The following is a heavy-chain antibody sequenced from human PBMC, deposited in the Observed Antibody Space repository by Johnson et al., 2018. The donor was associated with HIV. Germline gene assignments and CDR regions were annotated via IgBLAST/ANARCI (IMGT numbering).Heavy chain of an antibody. Sequence: QMQLVESGGGVVQPGRSLRLSCAASGFTFSSYAMHWVRQAPGKGLEWVAVISYAGSNKYYADSVKGRFTISRDNSKNTLYLQMNSLRAEDTAVYYCARATGSWMDAFDIWGQGTMVTVSS. J-gene: IGHJ3*02. CDR3: ARATGSWMDAFDI. V-gene: IGHV3-30*04. CDR1: GFTFSSYA. D-gene: IGHD2-2*03. CDR2: ISYAGSNK.